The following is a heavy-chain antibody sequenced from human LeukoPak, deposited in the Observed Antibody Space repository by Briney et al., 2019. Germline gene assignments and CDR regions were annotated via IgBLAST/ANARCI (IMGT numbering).Heavy chain of an antibody. D-gene: IGHD3-22*01. J-gene: IGHJ3*02. CDR1: GGSISSSSYY. CDR3: ARGSNYYDSSGYYCGDAFDI. Sequence: SETLSLTCTVSGGSISSSSYYWGWIRQPPGKGLEWIGSIYYSGSTYYNPSLKSRVTISVDTSKNQFSLKLGSVTAADTAVYYCARGSNYYDSSGYYCGDAFDIWGQGTMVTVSS. V-gene: IGHV4-39*07. CDR2: IYYSGST.